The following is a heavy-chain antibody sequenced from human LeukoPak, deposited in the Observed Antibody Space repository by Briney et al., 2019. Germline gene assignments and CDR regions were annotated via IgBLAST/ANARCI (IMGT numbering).Heavy chain of an antibody. CDR2: MGYEGIHK. J-gene: IGHJ4*02. D-gene: IGHD4-23*01. V-gene: IGHV3-30*02. CDR3: AKDLHGGYSSDY. Sequence: GGSLRLSCAASGFTFNNFGMHWVRQAPGKGLEWVAFMGYEGIHKYYADSVKCRFTISKDNSKATLYLQMNSLRPEDTAVYYCAKDLHGGYSSDYWGQGTLVTVSS. CDR1: GFTFNNFG.